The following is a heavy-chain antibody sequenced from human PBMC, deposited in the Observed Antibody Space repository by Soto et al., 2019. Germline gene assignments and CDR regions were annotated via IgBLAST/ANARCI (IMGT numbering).Heavy chain of an antibody. CDR1: GFTFSSYG. CDR3: ARDGCSGGSCEGMNV. CDR2: ISYDGSNK. J-gene: IGHJ6*02. V-gene: IGHV3-30*03. D-gene: IGHD2-15*01. Sequence: GGSLRLSCAASGFTFSSYGMHWVRQAPGKGLEWVAVISYDGSNKYYADSVKGRFTISRDNSKNTLYLQMNSLRVEDTAVYYCARDGCSGGSCEGMNVWGQGTTVTVSS.